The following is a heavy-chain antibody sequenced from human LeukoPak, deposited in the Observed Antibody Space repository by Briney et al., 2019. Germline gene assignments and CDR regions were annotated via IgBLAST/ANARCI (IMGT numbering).Heavy chain of an antibody. CDR1: GYTFTSYT. CDR3: AREHSTSWSDLDY. V-gene: IGHV1-3*01. CDR2: INAGNGNT. Sequence: ASVKVSCKASGYTFTSYTIHWVRQAPGQRLEWMGWINAGNGNTKYSQKFQGRGTFTRDTFATTAYIELTSLRSEDTAVYYCAREHSTSWSDLDYWGQGTLVTVSS. J-gene: IGHJ4*02. D-gene: IGHD6-13*01.